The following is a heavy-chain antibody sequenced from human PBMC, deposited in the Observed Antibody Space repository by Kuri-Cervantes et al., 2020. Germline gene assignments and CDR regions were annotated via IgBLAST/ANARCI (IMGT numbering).Heavy chain of an antibody. CDR2: ISYDGSNK. D-gene: IGHD6-19*01. Sequence: GESLKISCAASGFTFSNYGMHWVRQAPGKGLEWVAVISYDGSNKYYGDSVQGRFTVSRDNSKNTLYLQLISLRAEDTAVYYCAKDRSGNYYAMDVWGQGTTVTVSS. V-gene: IGHV3-30*18. J-gene: IGHJ6*02. CDR3: AKDRSGNYYAMDV. CDR1: GFTFSNYG.